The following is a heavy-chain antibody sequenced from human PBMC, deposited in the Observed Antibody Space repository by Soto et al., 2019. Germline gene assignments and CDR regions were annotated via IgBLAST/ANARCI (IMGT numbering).Heavy chain of an antibody. D-gene: IGHD3-22*01. J-gene: IGHJ4*02. CDR1: GGSISSGDYY. CDR3: ARLVVIPFYFDS. CDR2: IYYSGST. Sequence: SETLSLTCTVSGGSISSGDYYWSWIRQPPGKGLEWIGYIYYSGSTYYNPSLKSRVTISVDTSKNQFSLKLSSATAADTAVYYCARLVVIPFYFDSWGQGTLVTVSS. V-gene: IGHV4-30-4*01.